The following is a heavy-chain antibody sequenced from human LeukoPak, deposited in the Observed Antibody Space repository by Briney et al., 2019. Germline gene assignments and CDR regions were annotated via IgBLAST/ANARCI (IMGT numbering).Heavy chain of an antibody. V-gene: IGHV4-59*01. D-gene: IGHD3-3*02. CDR2: IYYSGTT. CDR3: ARAFYPGYYSYMAV. CDR1: GGSFSGYY. Sequence: SETLSLTCAVYGGSFSGYYWSWIRQPPGKGLGWFGYIYYSGTTYYNPSLKSRVTISVDTSKNQFSLKLSSVTAADTPVYYCARAFYPGYYSYMAVWGKGTTVTVSS. J-gene: IGHJ6*03.